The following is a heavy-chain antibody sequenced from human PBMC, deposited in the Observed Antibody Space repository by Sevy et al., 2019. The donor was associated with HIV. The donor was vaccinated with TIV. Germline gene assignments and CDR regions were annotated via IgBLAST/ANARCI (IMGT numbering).Heavy chain of an antibody. CDR1: GGSISGYY. D-gene: IGHD3-10*01. CDR3: ARHEAGSGTYYNLIEY. Sequence: SETLSLTCAVSGGSISGYYWGWIRQPPGKGLEWIGYIDYTGSTNYSPSLKSRVTISVDTSKSQFSLKLNSVTAADTAFYYCARHEAGSGTYYNLIEYWGQGTLVTVSS. V-gene: IGHV4-59*08. CDR2: IDYTGST. J-gene: IGHJ4*02.